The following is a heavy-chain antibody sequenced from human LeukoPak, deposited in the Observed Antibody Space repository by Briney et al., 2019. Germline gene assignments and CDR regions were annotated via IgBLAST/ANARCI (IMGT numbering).Heavy chain of an antibody. V-gene: IGHV3-15*01. D-gene: IGHD3-22*01. CDR2: IKRKSDGGTT. Sequence: PGGSLRLSCAASGFTFSSYGMSWVRQAPGKGLGWVGRIKRKSDGGTTDYAAPVKGRFTISRDDSKNTLYLQMNSLKSEDTAVYYCTTELDIRPNHYWGQGTLVTVSS. J-gene: IGHJ4*02. CDR3: TTELDIRPNHY. CDR1: GFTFSSYG.